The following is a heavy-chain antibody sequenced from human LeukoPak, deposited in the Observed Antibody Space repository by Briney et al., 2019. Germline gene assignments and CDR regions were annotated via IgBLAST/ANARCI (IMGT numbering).Heavy chain of an antibody. D-gene: IGHD3-22*01. CDR2: VSGSGNTI. CDR3: ARGPDYYYDSSGSFDY. V-gene: IGHV3-11*01. CDR1: GFSFSDHY. Sequence: GGSLRLSCAASGFSFSDHYMAWIRQAPGKGLEWVSYVSGSGNTIYHAGSVKGRFTISRDTAKNSVHLQMNSLRVDDTAVYYCARGPDYYYDSSGSFDYWGQGTLVTVSS. J-gene: IGHJ4*02.